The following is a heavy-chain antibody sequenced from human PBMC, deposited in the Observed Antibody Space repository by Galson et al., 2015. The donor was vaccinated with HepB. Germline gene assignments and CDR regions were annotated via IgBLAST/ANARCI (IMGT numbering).Heavy chain of an antibody. J-gene: IGHJ5*01. Sequence: SLRLSCAASGFTLSSSGMHWVRQAPGKGLEWVAVTWSDGNNQYYADSVKGRFTISKDNSKNTIYLQMNSLRAEGTAVDYCARLRDGDLVFDYWGQGTLVTVSS. CDR3: ARLRDGDLVFDY. D-gene: IGHD4-17*01. CDR2: TWSDGNNQ. V-gene: IGHV3-33*01. CDR1: GFTLSSSG.